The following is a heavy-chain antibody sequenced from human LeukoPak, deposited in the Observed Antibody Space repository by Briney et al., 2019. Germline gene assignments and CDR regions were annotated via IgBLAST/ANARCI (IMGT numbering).Heavy chain of an antibody. CDR1: GGSISSYY. V-gene: IGHV4-59*08. CDR3: ARGGMGTFDI. CDR2: IFYTGST. D-gene: IGHD6-13*01. J-gene: IGHJ3*02. Sequence: SETLSLTCTVSGGSISSYYWSWIRQPPGKGLEWIGYIFYTGSTNYNPSLKSRVTISVLTSKNRFSLQLNSVTPDDTAVYFCARGGMGTFDIFDQGTMVFVSS.